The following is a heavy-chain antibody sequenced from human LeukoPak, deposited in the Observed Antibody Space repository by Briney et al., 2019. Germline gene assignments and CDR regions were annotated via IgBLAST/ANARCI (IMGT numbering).Heavy chain of an antibody. CDR2: ISYDGSNK. CDR1: GFTFSTYG. J-gene: IGHJ4*02. Sequence: GGSLRLSCAASGFTFSTYGMHWVRQAPGKGLEGVAVISYDGSNKYYADSVKGRFTISRDNSKNTLYLQMNSLRAEDTAVYYCANREYHLPALYWGQGTLVTVSS. CDR3: ANREYHLPALY. V-gene: IGHV3-30*18. D-gene: IGHD2-2*01.